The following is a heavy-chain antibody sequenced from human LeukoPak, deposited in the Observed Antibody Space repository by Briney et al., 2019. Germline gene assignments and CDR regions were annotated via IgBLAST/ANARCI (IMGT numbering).Heavy chain of an antibody. V-gene: IGHV3-23*01. CDR2: ISGSGGST. CDR3: ATGGSSWYRFDY. CDR1: GFTFSSYA. D-gene: IGHD6-13*01. Sequence: PGGSLRLSRAASGFTFSSYAMSWVRQAPGKGLEWVSAISGSGGSTYYADSVKGRFTISRDNSKNTLYLQMNSLRAEDTAVYYCATGGSSWYRFDYWGQGTLVTVSS. J-gene: IGHJ4*02.